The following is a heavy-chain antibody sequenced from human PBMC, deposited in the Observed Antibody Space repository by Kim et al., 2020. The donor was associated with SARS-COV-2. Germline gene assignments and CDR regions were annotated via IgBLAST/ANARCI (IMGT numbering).Heavy chain of an antibody. CDR3: ATAGPGY. J-gene: IGHJ4*02. Sequence: GGSSTSYADSVKGRFTISRDNAKNTLYLQMNRLRAEDTAVYYCATAGPGYWGQGALVTVSS. CDR2: GGSST. V-gene: IGHV3-74*01. D-gene: IGHD3-10*01.